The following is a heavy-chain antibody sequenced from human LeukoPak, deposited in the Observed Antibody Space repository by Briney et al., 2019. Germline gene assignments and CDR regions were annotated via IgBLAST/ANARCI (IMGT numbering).Heavy chain of an antibody. Sequence: SETLSLTCAVYGGSFSGYYWSWIRQPPGKGLEWIGEINHSGSTNYNPSLKGRVTISVDTSKNQFSLKLSSVTAADTAVYYCARLYSGSWNYWGQGTLVTVSS. CDR3: ARLYSGSWNY. CDR1: GGSFSGYY. V-gene: IGHV4-34*01. CDR2: INHSGST. J-gene: IGHJ4*02. D-gene: IGHD1-26*01.